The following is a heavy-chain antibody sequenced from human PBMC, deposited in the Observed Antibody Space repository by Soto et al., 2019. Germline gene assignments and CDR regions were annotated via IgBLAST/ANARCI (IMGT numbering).Heavy chain of an antibody. CDR3: ASTYTSIWYWFDP. D-gene: IGHD2-2*02. CDR2: ICSNDEK. J-gene: IGHJ5*02. CDR1: AFSLSNAALG. Sequence: QVTVKESGPVLVKPTETLTLTCTVSAFSLSNAALGVSWIRQPPGKALEWLAHICSNDEKSYSTSLKSRLAISKDTSKSQVVLTITNMNPVYTATYYCASTYTSIWYWFDPWGPGTLVTVSS. V-gene: IGHV2-26*04.